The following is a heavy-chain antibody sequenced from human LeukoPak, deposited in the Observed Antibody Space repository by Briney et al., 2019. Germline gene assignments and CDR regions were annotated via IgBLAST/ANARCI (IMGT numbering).Heavy chain of an antibody. J-gene: IGHJ4*02. Sequence: GGSLRLSCAASGLTVSSNYMSWVRQAPGKGLEWVSVIYSGGGTNYADSVKGRFTISRDNSKNTLYLQMNTLRAEDTAVYYCAKEVMITFGGVIGKNYWGQGTLVTVSS. CDR2: IYSGGGT. CDR3: AKEVMITFGGVIGKNY. D-gene: IGHD3-16*02. V-gene: IGHV3-66*01. CDR1: GLTVSSNY.